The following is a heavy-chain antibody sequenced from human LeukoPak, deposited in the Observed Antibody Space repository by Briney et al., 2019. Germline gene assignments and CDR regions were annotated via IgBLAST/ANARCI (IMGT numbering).Heavy chain of an antibody. CDR2: VDPEDGET. Sequence: GASVKVSCKASGYTFSDSYIHWVQQAPGKGLEYVGRVDPEDGETLYAEKFQHRVSITTDTSTGTVYLELSNLRSEDTAEYFCARERDTHYGPRHTYCIGEGCYPEPAPTKTKSFHSLDVWGTGTTVIVSS. CDR3: ARERDTHYGPRHTYCIGEGCYPEPAPTKTKSFHSLDV. J-gene: IGHJ6*04. V-gene: IGHV1-69-2*01. D-gene: IGHD2-15*01. CDR1: GYTFSDSY.